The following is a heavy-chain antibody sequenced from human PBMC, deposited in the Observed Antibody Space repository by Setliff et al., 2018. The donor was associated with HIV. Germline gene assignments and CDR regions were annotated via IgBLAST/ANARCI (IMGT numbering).Heavy chain of an antibody. J-gene: IGHJ4*02. Sequence: ASVKVSCKASGYTFTSHAMHWVRQAPGQKLHWVGWINVGNGNTKYSHKFQDRVTITRDTSASTVYMELSSLRSEDTAVYYCARESRDIVATSPLDYWGQGTLVTVSS. CDR2: INVGNGNT. CDR1: GYTFTSHA. D-gene: IGHD5-12*01. CDR3: ARESRDIVATSPLDY. V-gene: IGHV1-3*01.